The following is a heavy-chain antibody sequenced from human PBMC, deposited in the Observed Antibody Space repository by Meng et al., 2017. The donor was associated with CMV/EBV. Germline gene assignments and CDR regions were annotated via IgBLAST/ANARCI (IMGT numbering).Heavy chain of an antibody. V-gene: IGHV3-48*04. CDR1: GFTFSSYS. CDR2: ISSSSSTI. Sequence: GESLKISCAASGFTFSSYSMNWVRQAPGKGLEWVSYISSSSSTIYYADSVKGRFTISRDNAKNSLYLQMNSLRAEDTAAYYCARDPGLYDPLADYYYGMDVWGQGTTVTVSS. J-gene: IGHJ6*02. D-gene: IGHD2-2*02. CDR3: ARDPGLYDPLADYYYGMDV.